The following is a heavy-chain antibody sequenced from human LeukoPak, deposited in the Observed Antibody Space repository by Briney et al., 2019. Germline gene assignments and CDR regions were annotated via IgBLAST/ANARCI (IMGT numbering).Heavy chain of an antibody. CDR3: ARDLPGYYSTSGSRPFRH. V-gene: IGHV1-2*02. CDR2: INPNSGGT. Sequence: ASVNVSCKASGYTFTAYYIHWVRQAPGQGLQWMGWINPNSGGTNYAQKFQGRVTMTRDTSISTAYMELSRLRSDDTAVYYCARDLPGYYSTSGSRPFRHWGQGTLVTVSS. CDR1: GYTFTAYY. D-gene: IGHD2-15*01. J-gene: IGHJ1*01.